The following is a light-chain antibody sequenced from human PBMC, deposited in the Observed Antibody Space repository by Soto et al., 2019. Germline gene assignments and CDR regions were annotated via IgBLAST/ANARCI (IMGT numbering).Light chain of an antibody. J-gene: IGKJ5*01. CDR1: QSVSSSY. V-gene: IGKV3-20*01. CDR3: QQYGSSPPIT. Sequence: EIVLTQSPGTLSLSPGERATLSCRASQSVSSSYLAWYQQKPGQAPRLLIYGASSRATGLPDRFSGSGSGTDFTLTISRLEPEDFAVYYWQQYGSSPPITFGQGTRLEIK. CDR2: GAS.